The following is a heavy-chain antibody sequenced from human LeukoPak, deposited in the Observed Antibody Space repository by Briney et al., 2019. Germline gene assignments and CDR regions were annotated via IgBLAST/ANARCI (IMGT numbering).Heavy chain of an antibody. CDR1: GFTFNTYG. V-gene: IGHV3-64D*09. CDR2: ISDSGGST. CDR3: VRGYSFGPYGMDV. Sequence: GGSLRLSCAASGFTFNTYGMSWVRQAPGKGLEYVSAISDSGGSTYYADSVKGRFTISRDNSKNTLYLQMSSLRAEDTAVYFCVRGYSFGPYGMDVWGQGTTVTVSS. D-gene: IGHD2-15*01. J-gene: IGHJ6*02.